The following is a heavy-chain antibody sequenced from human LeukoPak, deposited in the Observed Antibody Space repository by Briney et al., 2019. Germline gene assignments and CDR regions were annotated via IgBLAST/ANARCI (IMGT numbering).Heavy chain of an antibody. Sequence: ASVKVSCKASGYTFTSYYMHWVRQAPGQGLEWMGIINPSGGGTSYAQKFQGRVTMTRDTSTSTVYMELSSLRSEDTAVYYCATSTTTSDAFDIWGQGTMVTVSS. V-gene: IGHV1-46*01. CDR2: INPSGGGT. D-gene: IGHD2/OR15-2a*01. CDR3: ATSTTTSDAFDI. CDR1: GYTFTSYY. J-gene: IGHJ3*02.